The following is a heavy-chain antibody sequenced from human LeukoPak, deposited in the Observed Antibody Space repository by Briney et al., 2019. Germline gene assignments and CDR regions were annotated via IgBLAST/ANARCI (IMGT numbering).Heavy chain of an antibody. Sequence: SVKVSCKASGGTFSSYAISWVRQAPGQGLEWMGGIIPIFGTANYAQKFQGRVTITADKSTSTAYMELSSLRSEDTAVYYCARTLVDTAMAFDYWGQGTLVTVSS. J-gene: IGHJ4*02. CDR2: IIPIFGTA. CDR1: GGTFSSYA. D-gene: IGHD5-18*01. CDR3: ARTLVDTAMAFDY. V-gene: IGHV1-69*06.